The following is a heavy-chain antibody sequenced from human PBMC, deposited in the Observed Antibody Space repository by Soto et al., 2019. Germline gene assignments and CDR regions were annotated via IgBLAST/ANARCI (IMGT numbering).Heavy chain of an antibody. Sequence: QVQLVQSGAEVKKPGASVKVSCKASGYTFINHGISWVRQAPGQGLEWMGWISVYNGNTMYAQNLQGRVSMTTDTSTSIVYMELRSLRSDDTAVYYCARDRGNWAFDYWGQGTLVTVSS. V-gene: IGHV1-18*01. D-gene: IGHD7-27*01. CDR2: ISVYNGNT. J-gene: IGHJ4*02. CDR3: ARDRGNWAFDY. CDR1: GYTFINHG.